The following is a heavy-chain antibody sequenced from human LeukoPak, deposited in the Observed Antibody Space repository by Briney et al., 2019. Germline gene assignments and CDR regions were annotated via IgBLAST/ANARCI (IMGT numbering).Heavy chain of an antibody. CDR2: ISYDGSNK. CDR1: GFTFSSYA. CDR3: ARDRAAAAGLYFDY. V-gene: IGHV3-30*01. Sequence: GGSLRLSCAASGFTFSSYAMHWVRQAPGKGLEWVAVISYDGSNKYYADSVKGRFTISRDNSKNTLYLQMNSLRAEDTAVYYCARDRAAAAGLYFDYWGQGTLVTVSS. D-gene: IGHD6-13*01. J-gene: IGHJ4*02.